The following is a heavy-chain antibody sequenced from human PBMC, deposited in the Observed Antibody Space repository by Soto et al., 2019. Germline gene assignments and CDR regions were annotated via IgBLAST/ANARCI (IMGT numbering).Heavy chain of an antibody. CDR2: ISSNGRST. CDR1: GFTFSTYA. J-gene: IGHJ4*02. CDR3: ARDRCTNGVCYAPSDY. Sequence: GSLRLSCATSGFTFSTYAMHWVRQAPGKGLEYVSAISSNGRSTYYANSVKGRFTISRDNSKNTLYLQMDSLRAEDMAVYYYARDRCTNGVCYAPSDYWGQGTLVTVSS. V-gene: IGHV3-64*01. D-gene: IGHD2-8*01.